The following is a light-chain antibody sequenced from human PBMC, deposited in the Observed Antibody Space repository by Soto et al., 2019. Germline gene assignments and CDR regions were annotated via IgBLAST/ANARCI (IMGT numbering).Light chain of an antibody. J-gene: IGKJ2*02. V-gene: IGKV1-5*03. CDR2: KAS. Sequence: DIQMTQSPSTLSASVGDRVTITCRASQSISSWLAWYQQKPGKAPNLLIYKASYLESGVPSRFSGSGSGTEFTLTIRNPQTDEFATYYCQQYNSYPCTFGQGTKPEIK. CDR3: QQYNSYPCT. CDR1: QSISSW.